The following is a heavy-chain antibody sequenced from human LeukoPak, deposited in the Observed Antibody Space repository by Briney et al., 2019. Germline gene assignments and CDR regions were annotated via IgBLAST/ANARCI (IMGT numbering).Heavy chain of an antibody. CDR3: ARGSRDGYKAGPFDY. J-gene: IGHJ4*02. Sequence: SVKVSCKASGGTFSSYAISWVRQAPGQGLEWMGGIIPIFGTANYAQKFQGRVTITTDESTSTAYMELSSLRSEDTAVYHCARGSRDGYKAGPFDYWGQGTLVTVSS. CDR2: IIPIFGTA. D-gene: IGHD5-24*01. V-gene: IGHV1-69*05. CDR1: GGTFSSYA.